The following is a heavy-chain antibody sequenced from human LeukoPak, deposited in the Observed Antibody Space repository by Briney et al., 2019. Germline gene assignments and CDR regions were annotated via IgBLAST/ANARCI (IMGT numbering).Heavy chain of an antibody. D-gene: IGHD1-26*01. Sequence: SETLSLTCTVSGDSMSPYYWSWIRQPPGKGLEWFGYIYYSGNTKYNPSLKSRVTISVDTSKNQFSLKLSSVTAADTAVYYCARRAREVYYYEYWGLGTLVTVSS. J-gene: IGHJ4*02. CDR2: IYYSGNT. V-gene: IGHV4-59*08. CDR3: ARRAREVYYYEY. CDR1: GDSMSPYY.